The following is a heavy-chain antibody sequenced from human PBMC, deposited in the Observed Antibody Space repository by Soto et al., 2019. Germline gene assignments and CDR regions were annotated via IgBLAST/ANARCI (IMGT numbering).Heavy chain of an antibody. J-gene: IGHJ4*02. D-gene: IGHD2-2*01. V-gene: IGHV3-21*01. CDR2: ISKSDYT. Sequence: VSLRLSCTVSGFAFNNYGINWVRQAPGKGLEWVSSISKSDYTYYSDSVKGRFAISRDNAKSSVSLQMNTLRVEDTAVYYCAREDSIIIPAVSDFWAQGTLVTVSS. CDR3: AREDSIIIPAVSDF. CDR1: GFAFNNYG.